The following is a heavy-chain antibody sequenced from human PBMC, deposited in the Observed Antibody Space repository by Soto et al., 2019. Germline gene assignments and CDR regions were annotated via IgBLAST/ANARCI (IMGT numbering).Heavy chain of an antibody. CDR2: IIPIFGTA. CDR3: ASGGASDIVATTYYYFDY. V-gene: IGHV1-69*06. D-gene: IGHD5-12*01. CDR1: GGTFSSYA. J-gene: IGHJ4*02. Sequence: GASVKVSCKASGGTFSSYAISWVRQAPGQGLEWMGGIIPIFGTANYAQKFQGRVTITADKSTSTAYMELSSLRSEDMAVYYCASGGASDIVATTYYYFDYWGQGTLVTVSS.